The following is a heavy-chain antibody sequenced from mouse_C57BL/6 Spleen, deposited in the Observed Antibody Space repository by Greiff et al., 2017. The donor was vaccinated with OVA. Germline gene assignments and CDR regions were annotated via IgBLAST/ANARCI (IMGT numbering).Heavy chain of an antibody. Sequence: EVKLLESGGGLVQPKGSLKLSCAASGFSFNTYAMNWVRQAPGKGLEWVARIRSKSNNYATYYADSGKDRFTISRDDSESMLYLQMNNLKTEDTAIYDYVRQDYGEWYFDVWGTGTTVTVSS. CDR2: IRSKSNNYAT. CDR1: GFSFNTYA. V-gene: IGHV10-1*01. J-gene: IGHJ1*03. D-gene: IGHD1-2*01. CDR3: VRQDYGEWYFDV.